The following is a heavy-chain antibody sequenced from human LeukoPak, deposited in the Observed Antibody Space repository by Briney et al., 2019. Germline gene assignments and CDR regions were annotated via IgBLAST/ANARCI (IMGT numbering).Heavy chain of an antibody. D-gene: IGHD5-18*01. V-gene: IGHV5-51*01. CDR3: ACREFYSPWPGP. CDR1: GYSFTSYW. J-gene: IGHJ5*02. Sequence: RGESLKISCKGSGYSFTSYWICWGRQTPGKGLEWMGVIYPGDSRTRYNPSFEGQVTISADKSINTAYLQWSSLKASDTAMYYCACREFYSPWPGPWGQGTLVTVSS. CDR2: IYPGDSRT.